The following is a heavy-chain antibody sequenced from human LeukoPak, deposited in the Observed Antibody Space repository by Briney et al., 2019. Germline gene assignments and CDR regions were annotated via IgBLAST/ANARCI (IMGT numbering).Heavy chain of an antibody. CDR2: IRGSGVTT. CDR3: AKDAAANVDYPYYFDY. CDR1: GFTFSNYA. Sequence: PGRSLRLSCAASGFTFSNYAMHWVRQAPGKGLEWVSAIRGSGVTTYYADSVKGRFTISRDNSRTTLYLLMNSLRAEDTAVYYCAKDAAANVDYPYYFDYWGQGALVTVSS. V-gene: IGHV3-23*01. J-gene: IGHJ4*02. D-gene: IGHD4-11*01.